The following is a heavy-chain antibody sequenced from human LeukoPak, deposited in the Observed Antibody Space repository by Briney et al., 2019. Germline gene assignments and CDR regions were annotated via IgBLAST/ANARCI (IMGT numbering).Heavy chain of an antibody. CDR3: AAAAGYRFDI. CDR1: GFTFSDHY. D-gene: IGHD6-13*01. CDR2: ISDIGSKT. Sequence: AGGSLRLSCGASGFTFSDHYMNWVRQAPGKGLEWASYISDIGSKTNYADSVKGRFTISRDNAKSSLYLQMNSLRAEDTAVYYCAAAAGYRFDIWGRGTMVTVSS. J-gene: IGHJ3*02. V-gene: IGHV3-11*03.